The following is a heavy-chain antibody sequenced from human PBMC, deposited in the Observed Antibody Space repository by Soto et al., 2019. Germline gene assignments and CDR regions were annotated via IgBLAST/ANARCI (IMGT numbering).Heavy chain of an antibody. J-gene: IGHJ6*02. CDR1: GFTFSSYG. D-gene: IGHD6-13*01. V-gene: IGHV3-30*03. CDR3: VLFGSSSWYDAGGGSYGMDV. CDR2: ISYDGSNK. Sequence: GGSLRLSCAASGFTFSSYGMHWVRQAPGKGLEWVAVISYDGSNKYYADSVKGRFTISRDNSKNTLYLQMNSLRAEDTAVYYCVLFGSSSWYDAGGGSYGMDVWGQGTTVTVSS.